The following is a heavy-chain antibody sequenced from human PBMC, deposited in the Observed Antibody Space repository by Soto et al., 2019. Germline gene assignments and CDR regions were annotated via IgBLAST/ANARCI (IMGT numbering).Heavy chain of an antibody. CDR2: IYYSGST. D-gene: IGHD3-22*01. Sequence: SETXSLTCTVSGGSISSYYWSWIRQHPGKGLEWIGYIYYSGSTNYNPSLKSRVTISVDTSKNQFSLKLSSVTAADTAVYYCARFYYDSTDDAFDIWGQGTMVTVSS. CDR1: GGSISSYY. J-gene: IGHJ3*02. V-gene: IGHV4-59*01. CDR3: ARFYYDSTDDAFDI.